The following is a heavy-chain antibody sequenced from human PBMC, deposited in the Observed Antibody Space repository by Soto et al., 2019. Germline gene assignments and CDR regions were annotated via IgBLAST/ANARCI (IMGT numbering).Heavy chain of an antibody. V-gene: IGHV4-4*07. D-gene: IGHD1-26*01. CDR3: ARARIVGAQELFDY. Sequence: QVQLRESGPGLVKTSETLSLTCTVSGGSISSYYWSWIRQPAGKGLEWIGRIYTSGSTNYNPSLKSRVTMSVDTSKNQFSLKLSSVTAADTALYYCARARIVGAQELFDYWGQGTLVTVSS. CDR2: IYTSGST. J-gene: IGHJ4*02. CDR1: GGSISSYY.